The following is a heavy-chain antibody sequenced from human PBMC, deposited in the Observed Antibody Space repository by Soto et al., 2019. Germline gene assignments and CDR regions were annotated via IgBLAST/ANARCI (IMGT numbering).Heavy chain of an antibody. D-gene: IGHD2-15*01. CDR2: ISYDGSNK. J-gene: IGHJ6*02. CDR3: ARDSTWDCSGGSCYYYYYGMDV. Sequence: GESLKISCAASGFTFSSYAMHWVRQAPGKGLEWVAVISYDGSNKYYADSVKGRFTISRDNSKNTLYLQMNSLRAEDTAVYYCARDSTWDCSGGSCYYYYYGMDVWGQGTTVTVSS. V-gene: IGHV3-30-3*01. CDR1: GFTFSSYA.